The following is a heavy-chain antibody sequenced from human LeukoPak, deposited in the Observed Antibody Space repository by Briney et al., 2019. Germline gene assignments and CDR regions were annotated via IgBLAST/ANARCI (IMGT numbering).Heavy chain of an antibody. V-gene: IGHV4-30-4*01. J-gene: IGHJ4*02. CDR2: IYYSGST. D-gene: IGHD3-9*01. CDR3: ARGGDILTGPH. Sequence: SQTLSLTCTVSGGSISSGDYYWSWIRQPPGKGLEWIGYIYYSGSTYYNPSLKSRVTISVDTSKNQFSLKLSSVTAADTAVYYCARGGDILTGPHWGQGTLVAVSS. CDR1: GGSISSGDYY.